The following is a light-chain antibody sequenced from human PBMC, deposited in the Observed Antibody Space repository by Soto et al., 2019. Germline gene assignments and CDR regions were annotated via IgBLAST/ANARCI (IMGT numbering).Light chain of an antibody. V-gene: IGKV1-5*03. J-gene: IGKJ1*01. CDR1: QSIRSW. CDR3: QHNNSFPT. CDR2: KAA. Sequence: IQMTQSPSTLSASVGDRVTITCRARQSIRSWLAWYQQKPGKAPSLLIYKAASLDSGVPSRFSGSGAGTEFTLTISSLQPDDFATYYCQHNNSFPTFGQGTKVEIK.